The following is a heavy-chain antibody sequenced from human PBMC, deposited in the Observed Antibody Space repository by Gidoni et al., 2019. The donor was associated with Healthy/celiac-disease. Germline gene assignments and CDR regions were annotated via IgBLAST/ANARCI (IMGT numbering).Heavy chain of an antibody. CDR3: ARGGGFDSSGWWYYYYGMDV. CDR2: IYHSGST. CDR1: GGSISSGGYS. D-gene: IGHD6-19*01. J-gene: IGHJ6*02. V-gene: IGHV4-30-2*01. Sequence: QLQLQESGSGLVKPSQTLSLTCAVSGGSISSGGYSWSWIRQPPGKGLEWIGYIYHSGSTYYNPSLKSRVTISVDRSKNQFSLKLSSVTAADTAVYYCARGGGFDSSGWWYYYYGMDVWGQGTTVTVSS.